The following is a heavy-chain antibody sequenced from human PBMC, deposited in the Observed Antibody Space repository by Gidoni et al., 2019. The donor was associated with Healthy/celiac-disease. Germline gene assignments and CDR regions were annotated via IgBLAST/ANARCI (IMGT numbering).Heavy chain of an antibody. V-gene: IGHV4-4*02. CDR3: ARFRYSGYEYYYYGMDV. D-gene: IGHD5-12*01. CDR1: GGSISSSNW. Sequence: QVQLQESGPGLVKPSGTLSLTRAVSGGSISSSNWWSWGSQPPGTGLEWIGEIYHSGSTNYNPSIKRRVTISVDKSKNQFSLKLSSVTAADTAVYYCARFRYSGYEYYYYGMDVWGQGTTVTVSS. J-gene: IGHJ6*02. CDR2: IYHSGST.